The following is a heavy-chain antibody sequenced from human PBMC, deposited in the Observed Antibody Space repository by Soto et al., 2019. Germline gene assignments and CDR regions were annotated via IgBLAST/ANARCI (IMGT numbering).Heavy chain of an antibody. Sequence: EVQLLESGGGLVQPGGSLRLSCAASGFTFSNFAMTWVRQAPGKGLEWVSGIDSGGHTTYYADSVKGRFTISRDNSKNTLYLQMNGLRAEDTAVYYCAKGGTIFGVQRWFDPWGQGTLVPVSS. V-gene: IGHV3-23*01. CDR2: IDSGGHTT. D-gene: IGHD3-3*01. CDR1: GFTFSNFA. J-gene: IGHJ5*02. CDR3: AKGGTIFGVQRWFDP.